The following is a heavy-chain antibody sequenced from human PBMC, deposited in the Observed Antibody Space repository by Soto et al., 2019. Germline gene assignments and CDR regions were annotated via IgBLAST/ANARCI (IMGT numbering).Heavy chain of an antibody. V-gene: IGHV3-30*18. CDR2: ISYDGSNK. D-gene: IGHD2-15*01. CDR3: AKDPQQAATLDYYGMDV. J-gene: IGHJ6*02. CDR1: GFTFSSYG. Sequence: PGGSLRLSCAASGFTFSSYGMHWVRQAPGKGLEWVAVISYDGSNKYYADSVKGRFTISRDNSKNTLYLQMNSLRAEDMAVYYCAKDPQQAATLDYYGMDVWGQGTTVTVSS.